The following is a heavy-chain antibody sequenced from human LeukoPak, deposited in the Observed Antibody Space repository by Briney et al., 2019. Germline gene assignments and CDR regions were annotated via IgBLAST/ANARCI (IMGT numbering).Heavy chain of an antibody. CDR1: GGSIRSYY. CDR3: ARDKYAYRDAFDI. CDR2: IYYSGST. J-gene: IGHJ3*02. V-gene: IGHV4-59*01. D-gene: IGHD2-2*01. Sequence: PSETLSLTCTVSGGSIRSYYWSWIRQPPGKGLEWIGYIYYSGSTNYNPSLKSRVTISVDTSKNQFSLKLSSVTAADTAVYYCARDKYAYRDAFDIWGQGTMVTVSS.